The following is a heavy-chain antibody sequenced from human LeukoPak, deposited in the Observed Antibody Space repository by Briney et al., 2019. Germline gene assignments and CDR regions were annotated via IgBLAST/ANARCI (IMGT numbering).Heavy chain of an antibody. V-gene: IGHV3-23*01. J-gene: IGHJ4*02. D-gene: IGHD2-8*02. CDR1: GFTFSSYA. CDR2: ISSNCCHT. Sequence: GGSLRLLCAVCGFTFSSYALRWVRQAPGKGREWVSAISSNCCHTYYEDAVKGRFTISRDNSKNTLFLQMNSLRGEDTAIYYCAKDSKEKRIRVPGGGFDSWGQGTLVTVSS. CDR3: AKDSKEKRIRVPGGGFDS.